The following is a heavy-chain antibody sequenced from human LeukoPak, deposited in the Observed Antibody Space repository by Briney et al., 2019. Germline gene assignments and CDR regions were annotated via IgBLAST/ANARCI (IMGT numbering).Heavy chain of an antibody. Sequence: SETLSLTCTVSGGSFSTYYWGWIRQPAGKGLEWIGRIYASGSSNYNPSLQSRVTMSLDTSKTQFSLNLRSVTAADTAVYYCARGGGCRGGNCYGYWGRGTLVTVSS. V-gene: IGHV4-4*07. D-gene: IGHD2-15*01. CDR3: ARGGGCRGGNCYGY. J-gene: IGHJ4*02. CDR2: IYASGSS. CDR1: GGSFSTYY.